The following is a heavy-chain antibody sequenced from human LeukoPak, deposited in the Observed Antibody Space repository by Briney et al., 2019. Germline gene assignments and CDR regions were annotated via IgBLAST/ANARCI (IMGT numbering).Heavy chain of an antibody. V-gene: IGHV4-4*07. CDR2: IYTSGST. J-gene: IGHJ5*02. CDR3: ARESTTTWGGRFDH. Sequence: SETLSLTCTVSGGSISSYYWSWIRQPAGKGLEWIGRIYTSGSTNYNPSLKSRVTMSVDTSKNQFSLKLSSVTAADTAVYYCARESTTTWGGRFDHWGQGTQVTVFS. D-gene: IGHD2-2*01. CDR1: GGSISSYY.